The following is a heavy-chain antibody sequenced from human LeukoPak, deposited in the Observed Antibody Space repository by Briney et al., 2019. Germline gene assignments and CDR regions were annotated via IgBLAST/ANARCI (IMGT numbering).Heavy chain of an antibody. CDR3: ARRRTYDILTGRRSGKPAATFDI. CDR1: GGSISSGSYY. D-gene: IGHD3-9*01. J-gene: IGHJ3*02. V-gene: IGHV4-61*02. Sequence: HPSETLSLTCTVSGGSISSGSYYWSWIRQPAGKGLEWIGRIYTSGSTNYNPSLKSRVTISVDTSKNQFSLKLSSVTAADTAVYYCARRRTYDILTGRRSGKPAATFDIWGQGTMVTVSS. CDR2: IYTSGST.